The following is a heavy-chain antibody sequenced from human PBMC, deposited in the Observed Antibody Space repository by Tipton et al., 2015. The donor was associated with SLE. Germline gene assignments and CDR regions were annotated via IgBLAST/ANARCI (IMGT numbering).Heavy chain of an antibody. V-gene: IGHV4-34*01. D-gene: IGHD6-19*01. Sequence: LRLSCAVYGGSFSGYYWSWIRQPPGKGLEWIGEINHSGSTNYNLSLKSRVTISVDASKNQFSLKLSSVTAADTAVYYCASSPGVYSSGWADYWGQGTLVTVSS. CDR3: ASSPGVYSSGWADY. CDR1: GGSFSGYY. CDR2: INHSGST. J-gene: IGHJ4*02.